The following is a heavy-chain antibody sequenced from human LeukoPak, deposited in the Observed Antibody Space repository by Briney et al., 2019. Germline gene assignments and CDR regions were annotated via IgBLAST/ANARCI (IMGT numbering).Heavy chain of an antibody. V-gene: IGHV1-2*02. D-gene: IGHD2-2*01. CDR2: INPNSGGT. J-gene: IGHJ5*02. CDR3: ARWARVVPAAKCWFDP. Sequence: GASVKVSCKASGYTFTVYYMHWVRQAPGQGLEWMGWINPNSGGTNYAQKFQGRVTMTRDTSTSTAYMELSRLRSDDTAVYYCARWARVVPAAKCWFDPWGQGTLVTVSS. CDR1: GYTFTVYY.